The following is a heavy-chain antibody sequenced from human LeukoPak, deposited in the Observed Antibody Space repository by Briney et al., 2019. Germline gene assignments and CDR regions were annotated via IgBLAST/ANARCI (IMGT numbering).Heavy chain of an antibody. D-gene: IGHD3-22*01. CDR1: GGSISSYY. J-gene: IGHJ4*02. CDR3: ARDDSSGYFGSGNYYFDY. V-gene: IGHV4-39*07. Sequence: NPSETLSLTCTVSGGSISSYYWSWIRQPPGKGLEWIGSIYYSGSTYYNPSLKSRVTISVDTSKNQFSLKLSSVTAADTAVYYCARDDSSGYFGSGNYYFDYWGQGTLVTVSS. CDR2: IYYSGST.